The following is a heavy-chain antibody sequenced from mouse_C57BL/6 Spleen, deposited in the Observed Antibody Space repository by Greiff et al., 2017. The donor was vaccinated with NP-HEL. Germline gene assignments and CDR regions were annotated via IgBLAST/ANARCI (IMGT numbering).Heavy chain of an antibody. Sequence: QVQLQQSGAELVKPGASVKISCKASGYAFSSSWMNWVKQRPGKGLEWIGQIYPGAGDTNYNGKFKGKATLTADKSSSTAYMQLSSLTSEDSAVYFCARAYYSNYEDYFDYWGQGTTLTVSS. CDR1: GYAFSSSW. CDR3: ARAYYSNYEDYFDY. CDR2: IYPGAGDT. V-gene: IGHV1-80*01. J-gene: IGHJ2*01. D-gene: IGHD2-5*01.